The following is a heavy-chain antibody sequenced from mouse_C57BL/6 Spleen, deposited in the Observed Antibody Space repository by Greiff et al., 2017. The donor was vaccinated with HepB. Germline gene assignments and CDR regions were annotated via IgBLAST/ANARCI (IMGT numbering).Heavy chain of an antibody. CDR3: ARDEGATEGFDY. CDR2: INYDGSST. Sequence: EVKLMESEGGLVQPGSSMKLSCTASGFTFSDYYMAWVRQVPEKGLEWVANINYDGSSTYYLDSLKSRFIISRDNAKNILYLQMSSLKSEDTATYYCARDEGATEGFDYWGQGTTLTVSS. D-gene: IGHD1-1*01. CDR1: GFTFSDYY. J-gene: IGHJ2*01. V-gene: IGHV5-16*01.